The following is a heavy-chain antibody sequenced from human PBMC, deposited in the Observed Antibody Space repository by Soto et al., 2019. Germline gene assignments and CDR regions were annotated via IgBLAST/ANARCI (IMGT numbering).Heavy chain of an antibody. J-gene: IGHJ6*02. CDR3: ARGKEVPGNARAYYYGINV. CDR2: IYYDAST. CDR1: GDSITSAPYY. V-gene: IGHV4-31*01. D-gene: IGHD2-21*01. Sequence: QVQLQESGPGLVKPSQTLSLTCTVSGDSITSAPYYWYWIRQHPGRGLEWIGYIYYDASTYYNPSLKSLVSISVDTSKNLFSLKVTSVTAADTALYYCARGKEVPGNARAYYYGINVWGQGTTVTVSS.